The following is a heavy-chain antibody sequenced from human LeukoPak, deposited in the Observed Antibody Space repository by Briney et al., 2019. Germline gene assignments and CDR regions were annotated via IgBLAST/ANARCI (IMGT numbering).Heavy chain of an antibody. CDR3: ARDGGYDFWSGYYQDY. V-gene: IGHV3-53*05. CDR2: SGDNS. J-gene: IGHJ4*02. D-gene: IGHD3-3*01. Sequence: SGDNSYYADSVKGRFTISRDTPKNTLYLQMNSLRAEDTAVYYCARDGGYDFWSGYYQDYWGQGTLVTVSS.